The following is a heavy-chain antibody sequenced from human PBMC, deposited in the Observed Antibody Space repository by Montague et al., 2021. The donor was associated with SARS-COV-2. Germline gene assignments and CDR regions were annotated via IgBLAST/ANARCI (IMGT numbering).Heavy chain of an antibody. D-gene: IGHD3-16*01. CDR1: GGSINSITYY. V-gene: IGHV4-61*02. Sequence: TLSLTCTVSGGSINSITYYWSWIRQPAGKGLEWIGRIDSGGYNNYNPSLKSRVTMSMDTSKNHFFLNLTSLTAADTAVYYCARGLGKGTDSWGQGTLVTVSS. CDR2: IDSGGYN. CDR3: ARGLGKGTDS. J-gene: IGHJ5*01.